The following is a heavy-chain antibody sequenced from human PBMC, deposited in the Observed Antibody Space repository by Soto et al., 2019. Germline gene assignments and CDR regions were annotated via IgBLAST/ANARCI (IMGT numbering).Heavy chain of an antibody. Sequence: GGSLRLSCAASGFTFSSYAMSWVRQAPGKGLEWVSAISGSGGSTYYADSVKGRFTISRDNSKNTLYLQMNGLRAEDTAVYYCAKGSGSFYYYYGMDVWGQGTTVTVSS. J-gene: IGHJ6*02. CDR2: ISGSGGST. CDR1: GFTFSSYA. D-gene: IGHD1-26*01. V-gene: IGHV3-23*01. CDR3: AKGSGSFYYYYGMDV.